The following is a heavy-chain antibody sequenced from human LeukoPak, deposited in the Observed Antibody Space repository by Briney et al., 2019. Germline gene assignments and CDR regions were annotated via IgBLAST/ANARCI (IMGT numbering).Heavy chain of an antibody. CDR3: AREMDSYFDY. J-gene: IGHJ4*02. V-gene: IGHV3-33*01. Sequence: GGSLRLSCAASGFTFSSYGMHWVRQAPGKGLEWVAVIWYDGSNKYYANSVKGRFTISKDNSKNTLYLQMNSLRAEDTAVYYCAREMDSYFDYWGQGTLVTVSS. CDR1: GFTFSSYG. CDR2: IWYDGSNK. D-gene: IGHD2-2*03.